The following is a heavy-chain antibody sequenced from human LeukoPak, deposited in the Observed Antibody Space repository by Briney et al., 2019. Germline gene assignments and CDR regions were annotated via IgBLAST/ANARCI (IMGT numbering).Heavy chain of an antibody. Sequence: ASVKVSCKASGGTFSSYAISWVRQAPGQGLEWMGRIIPILGIANYAQELQGRVTMTTDTSTSTAYMELRSLRSDDTAVYYCASPSGISRAFDIWGQGTMVTVSS. CDR2: IIPILGIA. J-gene: IGHJ3*02. CDR3: ASPSGISRAFDI. D-gene: IGHD3-10*01. CDR1: GGTFSSYA. V-gene: IGHV1-69*04.